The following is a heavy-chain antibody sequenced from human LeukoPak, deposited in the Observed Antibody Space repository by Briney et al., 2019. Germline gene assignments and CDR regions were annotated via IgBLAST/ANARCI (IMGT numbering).Heavy chain of an antibody. V-gene: IGHV1-18*01. CDR2: ISAYNGHT. J-gene: IGHJ3*01. D-gene: IGHD6-6*01. CDR1: GYTFTSYG. CDR3: ARSMTPVDAFDV. Sequence: ASVKVSCKASGYTFTSYGISWVRQAPGQGLEWMGWISAYNGHTNYAQGVQGEFTMGTDTSTSTAYMDLRSLRSDDTAVYYCARSMTPVDAFDVWGQGTMVTVSS.